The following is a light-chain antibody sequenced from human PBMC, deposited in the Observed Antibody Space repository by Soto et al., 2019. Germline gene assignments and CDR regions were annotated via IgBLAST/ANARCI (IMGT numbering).Light chain of an antibody. CDR3: QQYGASPYT. J-gene: IGKJ2*01. CDR1: RNVNIRY. V-gene: IGKV3-20*01. CDR2: ATS. Sequence: EIVLTQSPGTLSLSPGERATLSCRASRNVNIRYLAWYQQKPGQAPSLLIYATSSRATGIPDTFRGSGSGTDFTSNIRGSEPDAFGVSYCQQYGASPYTFGPGTKLEIK.